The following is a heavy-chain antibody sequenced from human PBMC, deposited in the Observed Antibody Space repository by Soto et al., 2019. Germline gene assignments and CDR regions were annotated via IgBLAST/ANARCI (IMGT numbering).Heavy chain of an antibody. V-gene: IGHV3-30*18. D-gene: IGHD6-13*01. CDR2: ISYDGSNK. CDR3: AKFLAAATPYYYGMDV. J-gene: IGHJ6*02. CDR1: GFTFSSYG. Sequence: GGSLRLSCAASGFTFSSYGMHWVRQAPGKGLEWVAVISYDGSNKYYADSVKDRFTISRDNSKNTLYLQMNSLRAEDTALYYCAKFLAAATPYYYGMDVWGQGTTVTVS.